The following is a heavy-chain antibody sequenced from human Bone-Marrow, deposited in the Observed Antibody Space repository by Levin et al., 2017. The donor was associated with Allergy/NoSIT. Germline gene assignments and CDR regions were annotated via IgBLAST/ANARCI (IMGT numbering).Heavy chain of an antibody. J-gene: IGHJ4*02. V-gene: IGHV3-30*04. CDR1: GFPFNNYA. Sequence: PGGSLRLSCTASGFPFNNYALHWVRQAPGKGLEWVALISDDGSNMYYADSVKGRFTISRDNSKNTLYLHMASPRAEDSAVYYCARVGKVTEYDSWGQGTLVNVSS. CDR2: ISDDGSNM. CDR3: ARVGKVTEYDS. D-gene: IGHD2-21*02.